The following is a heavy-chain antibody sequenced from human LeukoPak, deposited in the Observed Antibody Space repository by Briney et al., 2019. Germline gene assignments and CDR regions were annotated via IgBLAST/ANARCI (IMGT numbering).Heavy chain of an antibody. CDR1: GDSISSNMYY. J-gene: IGHJ4*02. V-gene: IGHV4-39*01. D-gene: IGHD4-17*01. CDR2: IYYSGST. Sequence: SETLSLTCTVSGDSISSNMYYWGWVRQSPGKGLEWIGSIYYSGSTYFNPSLKSRVAVSVDTSKNQLSLKLSSVTAADTGVYYCARARGTVTTRGSGKYYFDYWGQGTLVTVSS. CDR3: ARARGTVTTRGSGKYYFDY.